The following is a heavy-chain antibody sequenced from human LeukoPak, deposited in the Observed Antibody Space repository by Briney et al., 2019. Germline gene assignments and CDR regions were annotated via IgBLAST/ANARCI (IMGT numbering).Heavy chain of an antibody. Sequence: GGSLRLSCAASGFTFDDYAMHWVRQAPGKGLEWVSGISWNSGSIGYADSVKGRFTISRDNAKNSLYLQMNSLRAEDTAVYYCARDYDSRDYWGQGTLVTVSS. J-gene: IGHJ4*02. V-gene: IGHV3-9*01. CDR3: ARDYDSRDY. CDR1: GFTFDDYA. CDR2: ISWNSGSI. D-gene: IGHD3-22*01.